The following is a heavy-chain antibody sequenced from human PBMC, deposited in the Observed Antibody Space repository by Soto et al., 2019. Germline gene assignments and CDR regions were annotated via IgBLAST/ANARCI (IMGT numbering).Heavy chain of an antibody. V-gene: IGHV3-33*01. Sequence: QVQLVESGGSVVQPGRSLRLSCAASGFTFSSYGMHWVRQAPGKGLEWVAVIWYDGSNKYYADSVKGRFTISRDNSKNTLYLQMNSLRAEDTAVYYCARGHYYDSSGYRTDAFDIWGQGTMVTVSS. CDR1: GFTFSSYG. CDR3: ARGHYYDSSGYRTDAFDI. CDR2: IWYDGSNK. J-gene: IGHJ3*02. D-gene: IGHD3-22*01.